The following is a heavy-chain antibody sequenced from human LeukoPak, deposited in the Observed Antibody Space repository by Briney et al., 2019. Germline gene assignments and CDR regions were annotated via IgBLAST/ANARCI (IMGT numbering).Heavy chain of an antibody. D-gene: IGHD5-12*01. Sequence: SGTLSLTCAVSGGSISSSNWWSWVRQPPGKGLEWIGEIYHSGSTNYNPSLKSRVTISVDKSKNQFSLKLSSVTAAGTAVYYCATRGYSGSRALDYWGQGTLVTVSS. CDR3: ATRGYSGSRALDY. CDR2: IYHSGST. CDR1: GGSISSSNW. V-gene: IGHV4-4*02. J-gene: IGHJ4*02.